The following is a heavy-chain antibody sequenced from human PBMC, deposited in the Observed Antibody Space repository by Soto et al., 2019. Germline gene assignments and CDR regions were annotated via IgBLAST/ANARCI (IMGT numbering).Heavy chain of an antibody. D-gene: IGHD3-3*01. CDR1: GYTFTSYG. V-gene: IGHV1-18*04. Sequence: ASVKVSCKASGYTFTSYGISWVRQAPGQGLEWMGWISAYNGNTNYAQKLQGRVTMTTDTSTSTAYMELRSLRSDDTAVYYCARDAMSPLKLNNXDFWSGYYKSGHDAFDIWGQGTMVTVSS. CDR3: ARDAMSPLKLNNXDFWSGYYKSGHDAFDI. CDR2: ISAYNGNT. J-gene: IGHJ3*02.